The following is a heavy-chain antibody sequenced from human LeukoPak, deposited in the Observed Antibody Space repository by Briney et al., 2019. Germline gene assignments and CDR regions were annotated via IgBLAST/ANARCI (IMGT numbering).Heavy chain of an antibody. V-gene: IGHV3-53*01. CDR3: ARGNSGTSYIEYYYGMDV. CDR1: GFIVSSNY. CDR2: IYSGGRT. Sequence: GGSLRLSCAASGFIVSSNYMSWVRQAPGKGLEWVSAIYSGGRTYYADSVKGRFTIYRDNSKNTLHLQMNSLRVEDTAVYYCARGNSGTSYIEYYYGMDVWGQGTTATVSS. J-gene: IGHJ6*02. D-gene: IGHD1-26*01.